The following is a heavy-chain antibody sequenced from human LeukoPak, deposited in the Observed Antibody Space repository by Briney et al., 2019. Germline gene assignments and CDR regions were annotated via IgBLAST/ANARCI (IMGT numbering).Heavy chain of an antibody. J-gene: IGHJ4*02. D-gene: IGHD1-14*01. CDR3: ARLGIRKGGFDY. CDR1: GFTFSSYA. Sequence: GRSLRLSCAASGFTFSSYAMHWVRQAPGKGLEWVSSISSSSSYIYYADSVKGRFTISRDNAKNSLYLQMNSLRAEDTAVYYCARLGIRKGGFDYWGQGTLVTVSS. V-gene: IGHV3-21*01. CDR2: ISSSSSYI.